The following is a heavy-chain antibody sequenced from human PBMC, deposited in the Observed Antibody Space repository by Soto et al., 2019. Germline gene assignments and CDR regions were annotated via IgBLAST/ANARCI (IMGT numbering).Heavy chain of an antibody. CDR3: AISRGGWSLLGHFDY. CDR2: TYYRSKWYN. D-gene: IGHD6-19*01. Sequence: KQSQTLSLTCAISVDSVSSNSAAWNWIRQSPSRGLEWLGRTYYRSKWYNDYAVSVKSRITINPDTSKNQFSLQLNSVTPEDTAVYYCAISRGGWSLLGHFDYWGQGTLVTVSS. V-gene: IGHV6-1*01. J-gene: IGHJ4*02. CDR1: VDSVSSNSAA.